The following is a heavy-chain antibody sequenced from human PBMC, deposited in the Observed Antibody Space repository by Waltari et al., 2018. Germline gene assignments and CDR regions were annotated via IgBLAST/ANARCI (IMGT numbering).Heavy chain of an antibody. J-gene: IGHJ6*02. D-gene: IGHD5-18*01. CDR2: ISPIRGRA. CDR3: ARAPWIQPPVAVDV. CDR1: GGTFSSYT. Sequence: QVQLVQSGAEVKKPGSSVTVSCKASGGTFSSYTISWVRQAPGQGLEWIGRISPIRGRANYAQKCQGRGTITADKSTSTGYMELSSLRSEDTAVYYCARAPWIQPPVAVDVWGQGTTVTVSS. V-gene: IGHV1-69*08.